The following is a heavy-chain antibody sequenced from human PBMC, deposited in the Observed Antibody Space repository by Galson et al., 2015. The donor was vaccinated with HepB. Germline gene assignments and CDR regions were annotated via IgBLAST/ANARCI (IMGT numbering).Heavy chain of an antibody. Sequence: SLRLSCAASGFTFSSYSMNWVRQAPGKGLEWVSYISSSSSTIYYADSVKGRFTISRDNAKNSLYLQMNSLRAEDTAVYYCARDGLAQGITIFGVAQLEEGMDVWGQGTTVTVSS. CDR2: ISSSSSTI. J-gene: IGHJ6*02. D-gene: IGHD3-3*01. CDR3: ARDGLAQGITIFGVAQLEEGMDV. V-gene: IGHV3-48*01. CDR1: GFTFSSYS.